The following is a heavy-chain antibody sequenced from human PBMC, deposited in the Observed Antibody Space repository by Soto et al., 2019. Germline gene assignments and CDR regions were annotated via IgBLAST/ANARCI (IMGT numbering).Heavy chain of an antibody. J-gene: IGHJ3*02. Sequence: SETLSLTCAVSGVSISSTYWSWIRQPPGKGLEWIAYMYYSRDTNYNPSLKSRVTMSVDTSKNQFSLKLSSVTAADTAVYYCASHNYDILAGFYNVFDIWGQGTMVTVSS. D-gene: IGHD3-9*01. CDR3: ASHNYDILAGFYNVFDI. V-gene: IGHV4-59*08. CDR2: MYYSRDT. CDR1: GVSISSTY.